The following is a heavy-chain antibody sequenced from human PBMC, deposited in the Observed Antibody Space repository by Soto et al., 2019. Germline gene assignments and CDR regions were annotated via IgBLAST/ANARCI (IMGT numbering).Heavy chain of an antibody. CDR2: ISGSGGST. CDR3: AKEVSLGFTEDLGY. V-gene: IGHV3-23*01. D-gene: IGHD7-27*01. Sequence: GGSLRLSCAASGFTFSIFAMSWVRQSPGKGLEWVSTISGSGGSTYYADAVKGRFSISRDNSMGTLYLQMKSLRVGDTAIYYCAKEVSLGFTEDLGYWGEGNLVTVS. J-gene: IGHJ4*02. CDR1: GFTFSIFA.